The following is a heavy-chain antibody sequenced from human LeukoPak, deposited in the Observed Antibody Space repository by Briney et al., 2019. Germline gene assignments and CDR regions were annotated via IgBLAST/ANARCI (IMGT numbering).Heavy chain of an antibody. D-gene: IGHD3-3*01. V-gene: IGHV1-18*01. CDR1: GYTFTSYG. CDR2: ISAYNGNT. Sequence: GASVKVSCKASGYTFTSYGISWVRQAPGQGLEWMGWISAYNGNTNYAQELQGRVTMTTDTSTSTAYMELRSLRSDDTAVYYCARESANTIFGVVIMDASDIWGQGTMVTVSS. CDR3: ARESANTIFGVVIMDASDI. J-gene: IGHJ3*02.